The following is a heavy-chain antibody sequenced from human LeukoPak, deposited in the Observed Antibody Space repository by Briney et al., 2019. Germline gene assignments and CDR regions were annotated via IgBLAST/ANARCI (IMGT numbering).Heavy chain of an antibody. CDR3: ARDAGHQLSRRNYYAMDV. Sequence: SETLSLTCTVSGGSINSSSYYWGWVRHPPGKGLEWIGSMYYRGSTYYNPSLKSRVTISVDTSKNQFSLKLSSVTAADTAVYYCARDAGHQLSRRNYYAMDVWGQGTTVTVSS. D-gene: IGHD1-1*01. CDR2: MYYRGST. J-gene: IGHJ6*02. CDR1: GGSINSSSYY. V-gene: IGHV4-39*07.